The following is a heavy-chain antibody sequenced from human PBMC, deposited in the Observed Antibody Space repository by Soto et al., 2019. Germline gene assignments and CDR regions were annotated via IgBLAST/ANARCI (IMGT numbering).Heavy chain of an antibody. Sequence: GASVKVSCKASGGTFSSYAISWVRQAPGQGLEWMGGIIPIFGTANYAQKFQGRVTITADESTSTAYMELSSLRSEDTAVYYCARASSYYYDSSGYQIDYWGQGTLVTVSS. CDR3: ARASSYYYDSSGYQIDY. D-gene: IGHD3-22*01. CDR1: GGTFSSYA. J-gene: IGHJ4*02. V-gene: IGHV1-69*13. CDR2: IIPIFGTA.